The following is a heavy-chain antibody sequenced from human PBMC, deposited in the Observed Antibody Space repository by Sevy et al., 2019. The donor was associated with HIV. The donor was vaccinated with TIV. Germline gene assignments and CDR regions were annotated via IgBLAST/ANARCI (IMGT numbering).Heavy chain of an antibody. V-gene: IGHV3-11*01. J-gene: IGHJ6*01. CDR2: ISNSGNTV. Sequence: GGSLRLSCSASGLTFSDYYMTWIRQAPGKGLECISYISNSGNTVYYADSVKGRFTVSRDNAKKSLYLQLNSLRDEDTAVYYCARDNYCISGDGCYAYGLDVWGQGTTVTVSS. CDR3: ARDNYCISGDGCYAYGLDV. D-gene: IGHD2-2*01. CDR1: GLTFSDYY.